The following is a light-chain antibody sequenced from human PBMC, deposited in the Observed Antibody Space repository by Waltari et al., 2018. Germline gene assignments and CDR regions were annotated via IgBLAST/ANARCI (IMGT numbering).Light chain of an antibody. V-gene: IGKV1-39*01. CDR3: QQSYSTPFLS. Sequence: DIQMTQSPSSLSASIGDRVTITCRASQSISIHLNWYQHKPGIAPRLLIYDASTLQSGVPSRFSGGGSGTEFTLTISSLQPEDFATYYCQQSYSTPFLSFGPGTKVDIK. CDR2: DAS. J-gene: IGKJ3*01. CDR1: QSISIH.